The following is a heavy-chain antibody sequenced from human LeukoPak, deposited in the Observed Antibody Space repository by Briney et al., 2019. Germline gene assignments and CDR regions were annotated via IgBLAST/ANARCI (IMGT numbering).Heavy chain of an antibody. CDR2: ISSSSSYI. V-gene: IGHV3-21*01. CDR3: AREGSSSFDY. CDR1: GFTFSNYW. Sequence: GGSLRLTCAASGFTFSNYWMNWVRQAPGKGLEWVSSISSSSSYIYYADSVKGRFTISRDNAKNSLYLQMNSLRAEDTAVYYCAREGSSSFDYWGQGTLVTVSS. D-gene: IGHD6-13*01. J-gene: IGHJ4*02.